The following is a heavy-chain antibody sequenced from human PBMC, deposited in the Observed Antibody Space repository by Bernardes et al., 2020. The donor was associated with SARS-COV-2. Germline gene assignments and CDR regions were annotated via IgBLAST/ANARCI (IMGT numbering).Heavy chain of an antibody. CDR3: ARDARAAARDAREAGGSVG. CDR2: IYRGGST. D-gene: IGHD6-13*01. V-gene: IGHV3-53*01. CDR1: GFTVSSNY. J-gene: IGHJ4*02. Sequence: GGSLRLSCAASGFTVSSNYMSWVRQAPGKGLEWVSVIYRGGSTSYADSVKGRFTISRDNSKNTLYLQMNSLRAEDTAVYYCARDARAAARDAREAGGSVGWGQGTLVTVSS.